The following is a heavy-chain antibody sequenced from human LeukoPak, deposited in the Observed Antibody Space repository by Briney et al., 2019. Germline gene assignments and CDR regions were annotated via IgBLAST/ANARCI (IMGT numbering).Heavy chain of an antibody. CDR1: GGSISSYY. J-gene: IGHJ4*02. CDR2: IFYSGNT. D-gene: IGHD3-16*01. CDR3: ARVFKGVGGFDY. Sequence: SETLSLTCTVSGGSISSYYWSWIRQPPGKGLEWIGYIFYSGNTNSNPSLKSRITISVDTSKNQFSLKLSSVTAADTAVYFCARVFKGVGGFDYWGQGTLVTVSS. V-gene: IGHV4-59*01.